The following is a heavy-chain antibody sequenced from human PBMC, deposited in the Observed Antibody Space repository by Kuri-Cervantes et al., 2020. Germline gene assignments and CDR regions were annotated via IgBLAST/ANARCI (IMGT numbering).Heavy chain of an antibody. CDR2: IYTSGST. Sequence: SETLSFTCTVSGGSISSGSYYWSWIRQPAGKGLEWIGRIYTSGSTNYNPSLKSRVTISVDTSKNQFSLKLSSVTAADTAVYYCARGPHSWIQLRSFMDVWGQGTTVTVSS. V-gene: IGHV4-61*02. J-gene: IGHJ6*02. CDR1: GGSISSGSYY. CDR3: ARGPHSWIQLRSFMDV. D-gene: IGHD5-18*01.